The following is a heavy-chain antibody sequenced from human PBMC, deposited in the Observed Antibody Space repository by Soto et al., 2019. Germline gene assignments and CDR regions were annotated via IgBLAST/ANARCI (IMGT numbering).Heavy chain of an antibody. J-gene: IGHJ4*02. CDR2: IYWDDDK. CDR3: AHHPYYGLGSYSFDY. CDR1: GFSLTTSGVG. D-gene: IGHD3-10*01. Sequence: QITLKESGPTLVRPTQTLTLTCTFSGFSLTTSGVGVGWIRQPPGKALEWLAVIYWDDDKRYSSSLKSRLTIPKDTSKNQVVPTMTNMDPVDTATYYCAHHPYYGLGSYSFDYWRQGTLVTVSS. V-gene: IGHV2-5*02.